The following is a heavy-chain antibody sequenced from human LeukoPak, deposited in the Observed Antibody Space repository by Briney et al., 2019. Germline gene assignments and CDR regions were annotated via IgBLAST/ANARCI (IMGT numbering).Heavy chain of an antibody. CDR1: GYTFTDQY. CDR3: ARDRLRGYSSGWYMNAFDI. J-gene: IGHJ3*02. CDR2: INPNSGGT. Sequence: GASVKVSCKASGYTFTDQYIHWVRQAPGQGLEWMGWINPNSGGTNYAQKFQGRVTMTRDTSISTAYMELSRLRSDDTAVYYCARDRLRGYSSGWYMNAFDIWGQGTMVTVSS. V-gene: IGHV1-2*02. D-gene: IGHD6-19*01.